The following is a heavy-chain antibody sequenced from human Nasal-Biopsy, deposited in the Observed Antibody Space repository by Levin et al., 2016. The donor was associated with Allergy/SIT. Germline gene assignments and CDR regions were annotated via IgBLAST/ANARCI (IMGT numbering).Heavy chain of an antibody. J-gene: IGHJ4*02. CDR1: GYSITSDNW. CDR3: ATKPDALYYFDY. V-gene: IGHV4-28*01. Sequence: LRLSCAVSGYSITSDNWWGWIRQSPGKGLEWIGYIFKTGHTYYNPSLESRVTMSLDASKNQFSLKLSSVTAVDTAYYYCATKPDALYYFDYWGLGTLVTVSS. D-gene: IGHD1-14*01. CDR2: IFKTGHT.